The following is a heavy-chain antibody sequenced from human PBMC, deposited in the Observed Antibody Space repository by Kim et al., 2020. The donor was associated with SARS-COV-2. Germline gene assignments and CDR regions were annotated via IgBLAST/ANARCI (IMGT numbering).Heavy chain of an antibody. D-gene: IGHD3-16*01. V-gene: IGHV3-33*06. Sequence: DSGRGRFTITRDDSKYTLYLQLNSLRAEDTALYYCAKMDGGRMYYFGMDVWGQGTTVTVSS. CDR3: AKMDGGRMYYFGMDV. J-gene: IGHJ6*02.